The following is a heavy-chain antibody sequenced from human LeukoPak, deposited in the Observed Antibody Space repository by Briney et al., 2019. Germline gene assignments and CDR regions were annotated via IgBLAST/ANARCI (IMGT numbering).Heavy chain of an antibody. CDR2: IYYSGST. V-gene: IGHV4-59*12. J-gene: IGHJ4*02. D-gene: IGHD4-23*01. CDR3: LYGGNSGDWVY. CDR1: GGSISSYY. Sequence: SETLSLTCTVSGGSISSYYWSWIRQPPGKGLEWIGYIYYSGSTNYNPSLKSRVTISADKSKNQFSLNLSYVTAADTAVYYCLYGGNSGDWVYWGQGTLVTVSS.